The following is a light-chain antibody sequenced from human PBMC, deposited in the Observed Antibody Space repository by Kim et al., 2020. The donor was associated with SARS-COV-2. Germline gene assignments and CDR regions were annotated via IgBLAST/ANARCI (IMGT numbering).Light chain of an antibody. V-gene: IGLV2-11*01. Sequence: GQSVTISCTGTSHDVGRYNYVSWYQQHPGKAPKLMIYDVSKRPSGVHDRFSGSKSGNTASLTISGLQAEDEADYYCCSYAGSYTLVFGGGTQLTVL. CDR3: CSYAGSYTLV. CDR1: SHDVGRYNY. CDR2: DVS. J-gene: IGLJ2*01.